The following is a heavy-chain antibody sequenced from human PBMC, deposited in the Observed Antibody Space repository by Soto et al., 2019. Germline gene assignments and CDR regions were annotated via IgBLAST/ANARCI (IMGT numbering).Heavy chain of an antibody. J-gene: IGHJ4*02. V-gene: IGHV4-34*01. Sequence: PSETLSLTCGVYAGSFSGYSWTWIRQPPGTGLEWIGEINHSGSTNYNPSLKSRVTISVDTSKSQFSLKLTSVTAADTAVYYCARDKITGLFDYWGQGTLVTVSS. D-gene: IGHD3-10*01. CDR2: INHSGST. CDR1: AGSFSGYS. CDR3: ARDKITGLFDY.